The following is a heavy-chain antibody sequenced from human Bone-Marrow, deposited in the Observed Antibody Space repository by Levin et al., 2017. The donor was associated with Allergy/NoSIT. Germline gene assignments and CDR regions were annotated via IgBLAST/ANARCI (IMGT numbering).Heavy chain of an antibody. J-gene: IGHJ4*02. CDR1: GFTFSSYA. D-gene: IGHD3-10*01. CDR3: ATGGGITMVRGVIITSPFDY. Sequence: GESLKISCAASGFTFSSYAMHWVRQAPGKGLEYVSAISSNGGSTYYANSVKGRFTISRDNSKNTLYLQMGSLRAEDMAVYYCATGGGITMVRGVIITSPFDYWGQGTLVTVSS. V-gene: IGHV3-64*01. CDR2: ISSNGGST.